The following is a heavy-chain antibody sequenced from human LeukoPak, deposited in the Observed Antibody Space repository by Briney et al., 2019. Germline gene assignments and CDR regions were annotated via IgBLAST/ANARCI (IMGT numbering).Heavy chain of an antibody. Sequence: SETLSLTCAVYGGSFSGYYWSWIRQPPGKGLEWIGEINHSGSTNYNPSLKSRVTISVDTSKNQFSLKLSSVTAADTAVYYCARLEYYDYYMDVCGKGTTVTISS. V-gene: IGHV4-34*01. CDR1: GGSFSGYY. J-gene: IGHJ6*03. CDR2: INHSGST. CDR3: ARLEYYDYYMDV.